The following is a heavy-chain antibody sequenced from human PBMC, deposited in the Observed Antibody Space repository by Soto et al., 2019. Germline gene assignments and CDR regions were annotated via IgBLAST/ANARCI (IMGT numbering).Heavy chain of an antibody. CDR3: ARCTVVSLNFDY. CDR1: GFTFSSYG. CDR2: IWYDGSNK. Sequence: QVQLVESGGGVVQPGRSLRLSCAASGFTFSSYGMHWVRQAPGKGLEWVAVIWYDGSNKYYADSVKGRFTISRDNSKNTLYLQMNSLRAEDTAVYYCARCTVVSLNFDYWGQGTLVTVSS. J-gene: IGHJ4*02. D-gene: IGHD4-17*01. V-gene: IGHV3-33*01.